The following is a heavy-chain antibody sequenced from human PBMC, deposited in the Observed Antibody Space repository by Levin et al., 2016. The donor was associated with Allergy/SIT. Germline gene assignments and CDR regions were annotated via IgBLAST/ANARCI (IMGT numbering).Heavy chain of an antibody. CDR2: INAGTGNT. J-gene: IGHJ3*02. CDR3: ARGFWDDGFDI. CDR1: GYTFTSFP. V-gene: IGHV1-3*01. Sequence: ASVKVSCKPSGYTFTSFPIYWVRQAPGQGLEWMGWINAGTGNTKHSQRFQGRVTLTRDTSASTAYMEVTSLRSEDTAIYYCARGFWDDGFDIWAKGQWSPSLQ. D-gene: IGHD1-26*01.